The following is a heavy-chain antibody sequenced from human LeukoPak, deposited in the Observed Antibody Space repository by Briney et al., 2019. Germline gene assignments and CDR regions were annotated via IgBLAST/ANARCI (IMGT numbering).Heavy chain of an antibody. J-gene: IGHJ3*02. V-gene: IGHV3-66*01. CDR3: ASSLSVVVVTHAFDI. CDR1: GFTVSSNY. Sequence: GGSLRLSCAASGFTVSSNYTSWVRQAPGKGLEWVSVIYSGGSTYYADSVKGRFTISRDNSKNTLYLQMNSLRAEDTAVYYCASSLSVVVVTHAFDIWGQGTMVTVSS. CDR2: IYSGGST. D-gene: IGHD3-22*01.